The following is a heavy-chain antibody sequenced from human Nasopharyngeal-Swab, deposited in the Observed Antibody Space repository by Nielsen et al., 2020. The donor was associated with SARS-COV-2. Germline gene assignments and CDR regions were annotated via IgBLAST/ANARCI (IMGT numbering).Heavy chain of an antibody. J-gene: IGHJ6*02. D-gene: IGHD3-16*01. V-gene: IGHV1-2*04. CDR1: GYTFTGYY. CDR2: INPNSGGT. CDR3: ARGASIYYYYYGMDV. Sequence: ASVKVSCKASGYTFTGYYMHWVRQAPGQGLEWMGWINPNSGGTNYAQKFQGWVTMTRDTSISTAYMELSRLRSDDTAVYYCARGASIYYYYYGMDVWGQWTTVTVSS.